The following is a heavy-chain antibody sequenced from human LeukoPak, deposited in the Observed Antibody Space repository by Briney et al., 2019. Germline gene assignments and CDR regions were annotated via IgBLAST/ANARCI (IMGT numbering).Heavy chain of an antibody. Sequence: SETLSLTCTVSGGSMYSYYWTWIRQPPGKGLEWIGYVSYSGSTNYNPSLKSRVTISVDTSKNQFSLKLSSVTAADTAVYYCAREVDCSGGSCYHFDYWGQGTLVTVSS. CDR3: AREVDCSGGSCYHFDY. CDR2: VSYSGST. CDR1: GGSMYSYY. D-gene: IGHD2-15*01. J-gene: IGHJ4*02. V-gene: IGHV4-59*01.